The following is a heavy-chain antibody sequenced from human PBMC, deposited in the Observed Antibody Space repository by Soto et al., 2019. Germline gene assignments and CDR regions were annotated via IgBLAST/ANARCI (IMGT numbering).Heavy chain of an antibody. Sequence: QVQLVQSGSEVKKPGSTLKVSFKAYGGTFSIYAISWVRQAPGQGLEWMGGIIPIFGTANYAQKFQVRVTITADESTSTAYMELSSLRSEDTAVYYCAREFSGDYGDPYYFDYWGQGTLVTVSS. D-gene: IGHD4-17*01. CDR1: GGTFSIYA. J-gene: IGHJ4*02. V-gene: IGHV1-69*01. CDR2: IIPIFGTA. CDR3: AREFSGDYGDPYYFDY.